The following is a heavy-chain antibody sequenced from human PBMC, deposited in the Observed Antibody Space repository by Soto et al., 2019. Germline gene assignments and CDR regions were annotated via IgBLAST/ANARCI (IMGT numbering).Heavy chain of an antibody. D-gene: IGHD1-26*01. V-gene: IGHV4-59*08. CDR2: IYYSGST. J-gene: IGHJ4*02. CDR1: GGTISSWY. CDR3: ARHYGSAIDY. Sequence: SETLSLTCTVSGGTISSWYWSWIRQPPGKGLEWIGYIYYSGSTNCNPSLKSRVTISVDTSKNQFSLKLSSVTAADTAVYYCARHYGSAIDYWGQGTLVTVSS.